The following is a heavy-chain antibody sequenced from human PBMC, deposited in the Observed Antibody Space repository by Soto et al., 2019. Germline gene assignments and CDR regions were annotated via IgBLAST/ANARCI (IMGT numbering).Heavy chain of an antibody. J-gene: IGHJ5*02. CDR3: AASPPRGGSYYNWFDP. CDR1: GGSISSSSYY. CDR2: IYYSGST. V-gene: IGHV4-39*01. Sequence: PSETLSLTCTVSGGSISSSSYYWGWIRQPPGKGLEWIGSIYYSGSTYYNPSLKSRVTISVDTSKNQFSLKLSSVTAADTAVYYCAASPPRGGSYYNWFDPWGQGTLVTVSS. D-gene: IGHD1-26*01.